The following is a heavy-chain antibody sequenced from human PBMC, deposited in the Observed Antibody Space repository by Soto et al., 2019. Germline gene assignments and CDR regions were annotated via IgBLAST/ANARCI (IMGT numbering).Heavy chain of an antibody. V-gene: IGHV4-39*01. CDR1: GGSITSSSY. Sequence: QLQLQESGPGLVKPSETLSLSCTVSGGSITSSSYWGWIRQPPGKGLEWIGSIYSTGNTYYNPSLKGRVTISAAPSKNQFSLNLSSVTAADTAVYYCRSSSRYSTDVWGQGTTVYVSS. CDR2: IYSTGNT. CDR3: RSSSRYSTDV. J-gene: IGHJ6*02. D-gene: IGHD6-13*01.